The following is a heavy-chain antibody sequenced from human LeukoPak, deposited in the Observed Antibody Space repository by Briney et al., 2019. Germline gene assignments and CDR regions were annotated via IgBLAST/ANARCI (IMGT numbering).Heavy chain of an antibody. CDR2: IKSKSERWTS. CDR1: GFTFSNGW. D-gene: IGHD2-2*02. CDR3: TSNLYCSTSSCYTLDN. V-gene: IGHV3-15*01. Sequence: GGSLRLSCAASGFTFSNGWMSWVRQAPGKGLEWVGRIKSKSERWTSDYAAPVKGRFTIPRDGSTNTVYLHMNSLKTEDTGVYFCTSNLYCSTSSCYTLDNWGQGTLVAVSP. J-gene: IGHJ4*02.